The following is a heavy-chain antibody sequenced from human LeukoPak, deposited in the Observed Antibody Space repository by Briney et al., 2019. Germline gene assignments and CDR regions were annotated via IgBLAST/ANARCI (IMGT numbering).Heavy chain of an antibody. CDR2: INNDGRST. CDR3: AREKGSYYGSGSYYGWFDP. J-gene: IGHJ5*02. V-gene: IGHV3-74*01. D-gene: IGHD3-10*01. Sequence: GGSLRLSCAASGFTFSSYEMNWVRQAPGKGLVWVSRINNDGRSTSYADSGKGRFTISRDNTKKTLYLQMNSLRAEDTAVYYCAREKGSYYGSGSYYGWFDPWGQGTLVTVSS. CDR1: GFTFSSYE.